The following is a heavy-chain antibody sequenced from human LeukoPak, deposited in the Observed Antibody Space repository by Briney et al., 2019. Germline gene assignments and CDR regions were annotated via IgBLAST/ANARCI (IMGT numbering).Heavy chain of an antibody. CDR3: AKGFSGRDRNDAFDI. J-gene: IGHJ3*02. Sequence: SGGSLRLSCAASGFTFSSHAMSWVRQAPGKGLEWVSAISGSGGSTYYADSVKGRFTISRDNSKNTLYLQMNSLRAEDTAVYYCAKGFSGRDRNDAFDIWGQGTMVTVSS. CDR2: ISGSGGST. V-gene: IGHV3-23*01. D-gene: IGHD1-26*01. CDR1: GFTFSSHA.